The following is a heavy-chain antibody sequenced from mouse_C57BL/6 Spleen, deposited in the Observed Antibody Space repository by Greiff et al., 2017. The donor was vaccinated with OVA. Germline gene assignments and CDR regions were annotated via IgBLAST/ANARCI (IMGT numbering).Heavy chain of an antibody. V-gene: IGHV5-17*01. CDR2: ISSGSSTI. CDR1: GFTFSDYG. J-gene: IGHJ4*01. Sequence: DVQLVESGGGLVKPGGSLKLSCAASGFTFSDYGMHWVRQAPEKGLEWVAYISSGSSTIYYADTVKGRFTISRDNAKNTLFLQMTSLRSEDTAMYYCAKAGIYYYEMDYWGQGTSVTVSS. CDR3: AKAGIYYYEMDY.